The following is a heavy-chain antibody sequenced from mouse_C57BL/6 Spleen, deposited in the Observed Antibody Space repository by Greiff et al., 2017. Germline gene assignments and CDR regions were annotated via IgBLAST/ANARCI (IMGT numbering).Heavy chain of an antibody. CDR2: LDPSDSYP. CDR1: GYTFTSYW. Sequence: QVQLQQSGAELVMPGASVKLSCKASGYTFTSYWMHWVKQRPGQGLEWIGELDPSDSYPNYNQKFKGKSTLTVDKSSSTAYMQLSSLTSEDSAVYYCARSADYDRYFDVWGTGTTVTVAS. D-gene: IGHD2-4*01. V-gene: IGHV1-69*01. J-gene: IGHJ1*03. CDR3: ARSADYDRYFDV.